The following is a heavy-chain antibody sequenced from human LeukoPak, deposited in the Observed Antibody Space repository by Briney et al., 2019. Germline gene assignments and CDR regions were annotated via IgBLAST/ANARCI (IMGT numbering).Heavy chain of an antibody. CDR3: ARLPRGDYAMDS. J-gene: IGHJ4*02. V-gene: IGHV1-18*01. D-gene: IGHD4-17*01. CDR1: GYTFTNYG. CDR2: ISAYNDNT. Sequence: ASVKVSCKASGYTFTNYGITWVRQAPGQGLEWMGWISAYNDNTNYAQMLQGRVTMTTDTSTSTAYMELGSLRSDDTAVYYCARLPRGDYAMDSWGQGTLVTVSS.